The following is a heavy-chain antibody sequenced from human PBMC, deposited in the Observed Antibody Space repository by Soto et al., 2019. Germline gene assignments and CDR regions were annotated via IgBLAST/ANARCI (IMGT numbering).Heavy chain of an antibody. CDR1: GYTFTSYD. CDR2: MNPNSGNT. D-gene: IGHD3-22*01. Sequence: QVQLVQSGAEVKKPGASVKVSCKASGYTFTSYDINWVRQATGQGLEWMGWMNPNSGNTGYAQKFQGRVTITRNTSISTADMELSSLRSEDTAVYYCARGPGYYDSSGCGLWGQGTLVAVSS. J-gene: IGHJ4*02. V-gene: IGHV1-8*01. CDR3: ARGPGYYDSSGCGL.